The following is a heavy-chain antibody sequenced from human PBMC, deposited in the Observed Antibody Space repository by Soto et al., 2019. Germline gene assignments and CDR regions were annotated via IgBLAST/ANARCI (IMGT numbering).Heavy chain of an antibody. V-gene: IGHV4-59*01. J-gene: IGHJ4*02. D-gene: IGHD5-12*01. CDR1: GVSISSYY. CDR2: IYYSGNT. CDR3: ARGSQRAYSGYDEFDH. Sequence: SETLSLTCTVSGVSISSYYWSWIRQPPGKGLEWIGYIYYSGNTSYNPSLKSRVTMSVDTSKNQFSLKLTSVTAADTAVYYCARGSQRAYSGYDEFDHWGQGTLVTVSS.